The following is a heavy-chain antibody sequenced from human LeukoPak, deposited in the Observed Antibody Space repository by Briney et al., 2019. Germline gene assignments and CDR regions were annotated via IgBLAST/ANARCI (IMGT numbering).Heavy chain of an antibody. CDR2: ISWNSGSI. CDR1: GFTFDDYA. CDR3: AKDSSDYYGSGRLDV. Sequence: PGRSLRLSCAASGFTFDDYAMHWVRQAPGKGLEWVSGISWNSGSIGYADSVKGRFTISRDNAKNSLYLQMNSLRAEDTALYYCAKDSSDYYGSGRLDVWGKGTTVTVSS. J-gene: IGHJ6*04. D-gene: IGHD3-10*01. V-gene: IGHV3-9*01.